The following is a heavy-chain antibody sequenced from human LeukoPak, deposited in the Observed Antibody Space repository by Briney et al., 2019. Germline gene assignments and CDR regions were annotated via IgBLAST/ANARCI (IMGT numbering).Heavy chain of an antibody. CDR2: ISSSSSTI. CDR1: GFTFSSYS. Sequence: GGSLRLSCAASGFTFSSYSMNWVRQAPGKGLEWVSYISSSSSTIYYADSVKGRFTISRDNAKNSLYLQMNSLRAEDTAVYYCARARIYYYDSSGYYDDAFDIWGQGTMVTVSS. V-gene: IGHV3-48*01. D-gene: IGHD3-22*01. J-gene: IGHJ3*02. CDR3: ARARIYYYDSSGYYDDAFDI.